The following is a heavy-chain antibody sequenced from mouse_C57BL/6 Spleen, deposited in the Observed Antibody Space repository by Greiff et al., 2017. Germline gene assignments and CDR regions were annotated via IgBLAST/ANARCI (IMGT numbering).Heavy chain of an antibody. CDR3: ERGGYITAVVDYFGY. Sequence: QVQLKQSGAELVKPGASVKMSCTASGYTFTSYWITWVKQRPGQGLEWIGDIYPGSGNTNYNEKFKSKATLTVDTSSGTAYVQLSSLTSEDSAVYSCERGGYITAVVDYFGYWGQGTTLTVSS. CDR1: GYTFTSYW. J-gene: IGHJ2*01. CDR2: IYPGSGNT. D-gene: IGHD1-1*01. V-gene: IGHV1-55*01.